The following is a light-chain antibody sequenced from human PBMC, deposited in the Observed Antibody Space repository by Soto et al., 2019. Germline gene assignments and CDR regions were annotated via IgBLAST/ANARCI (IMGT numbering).Light chain of an antibody. CDR2: WAS. V-gene: IGKV4-1*01. J-gene: IGKJ4*01. Sequence: DIVMTQSPDSLAVSLGERATINCKSSQSVFYSSNNKNYLAWYQQKPGQPPKLLIYWASTREPGVPDRFSGSGSGTEFTLTISSLQAEDVAVYYCQQYYSMPLTFGGGTKVEIK. CDR3: QQYYSMPLT. CDR1: QSVFYSSNNKNY.